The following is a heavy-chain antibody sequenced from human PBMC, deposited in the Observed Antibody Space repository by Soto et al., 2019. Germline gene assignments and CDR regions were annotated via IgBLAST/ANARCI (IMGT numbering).Heavy chain of an antibody. CDR1: GFTFSSYG. V-gene: IGHV3-30*18. CDR3: AKDLPDIVVVPAALYYYGMDV. J-gene: IGHJ6*04. CDR2: ISYDGSNK. Sequence: QVQLVESGGGVVQPGRSLRLSCAASGFTFSSYGMHWVRQAPGKGLEWVAVISYDGSNKYYADSVKGRFTISRDNSKNTLYLQMNSLRAEDTAVYYCAKDLPDIVVVPAALYYYGMDVWGKGTKVTVSS. D-gene: IGHD2-2*01.